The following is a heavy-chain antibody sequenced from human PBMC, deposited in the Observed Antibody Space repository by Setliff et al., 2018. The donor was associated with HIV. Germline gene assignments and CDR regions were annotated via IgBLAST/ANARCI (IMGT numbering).Heavy chain of an antibody. CDR1: GGSFSAYH. CDR2: INHSGST. CDR3: ARDPRPSNYRLLWYFDF. Sequence: SETLSLTCAVYGGSFSAYHWSWIRQTPGKGLEWLGEINHSGSTAYNLALESRVSMSIDTSKNQFSLKLTSVTAADTAVYYCARDPRPSNYRLLWYFDFWGQGTLVTVSS. V-gene: IGHV4-34*01. D-gene: IGHD2-2*01. J-gene: IGHJ4*02.